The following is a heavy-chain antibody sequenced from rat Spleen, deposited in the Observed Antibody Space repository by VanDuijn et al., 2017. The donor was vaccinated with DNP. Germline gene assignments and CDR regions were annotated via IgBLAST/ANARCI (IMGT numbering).Heavy chain of an antibody. CDR1: GFTFNNYW. V-gene: IGHV5-31*01. Sequence: EVQLVESGGDLVQPGRSLKLSCVASGFTFNNYWMTWIRQVPGKGLEWVASITTSGGDTYYPDSVKGRFTVSRDNAKSTLYLQMDSLRSEDTATYYCTRQRWYYSGEGMDYWGQGVMVTVSS. J-gene: IGHJ2*01. CDR2: ITTSGGDT. D-gene: IGHD1-1*01. CDR3: TRQRWYYSGEGMDY.